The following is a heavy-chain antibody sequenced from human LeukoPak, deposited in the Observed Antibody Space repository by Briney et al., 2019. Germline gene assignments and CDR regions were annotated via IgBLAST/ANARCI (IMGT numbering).Heavy chain of an antibody. CDR2: VSSSGITI. CDR3: ARDGYCSGGSCYSGGTSPIDY. J-gene: IGHJ4*02. V-gene: IGHV3-11*04. Sequence: GGSLRLSCAASGFTFSDYYMSWIRQAPGKGLEWVSYVSSSGITIYHADSVKGRFTISRDNAKNSLYLQMNSLRAEDTAVYYCARDGYCSGGSCYSGGTSPIDYWGQGTLVTVSS. D-gene: IGHD2-15*01. CDR1: GFTFSDYY.